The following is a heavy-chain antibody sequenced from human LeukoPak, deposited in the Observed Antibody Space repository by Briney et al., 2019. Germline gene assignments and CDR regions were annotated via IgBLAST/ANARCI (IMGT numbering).Heavy chain of an antibody. V-gene: IGHV3-48*03. Sequence: GGSLRLSCEDSGFTFRSYEMNWVRQAPGKGLEWIAYLSSSGSAFSYADSVKGRSTISRDNAKNSLYLQMNSLRAEDTAVYYCARDSGVGASTHYYYYYYMDVWGKGTTVTVSS. CDR3: ARDSGVGASTHYYYYYYMDV. CDR2: LSSSGSAF. D-gene: IGHD1-26*01. J-gene: IGHJ6*03. CDR1: GFTFRSYE.